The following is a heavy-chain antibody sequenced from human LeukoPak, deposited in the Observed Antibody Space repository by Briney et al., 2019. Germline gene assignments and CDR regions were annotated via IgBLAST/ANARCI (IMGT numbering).Heavy chain of an antibody. CDR2: ISGSSSDT. Sequence: GSLRLSCAASGFTLSDYYMSCIRQAPGKGLEWVSYISGSSSDTKYADSVKGRFTISRDNAKNSLWLQMNSLRAEDTAVYYCARSPPGTIDYWGQGTLVTVSS. J-gene: IGHJ4*02. D-gene: IGHD1-7*01. CDR1: GFTLSDYY. V-gene: IGHV3-11*06. CDR3: ARSPPGTIDY.